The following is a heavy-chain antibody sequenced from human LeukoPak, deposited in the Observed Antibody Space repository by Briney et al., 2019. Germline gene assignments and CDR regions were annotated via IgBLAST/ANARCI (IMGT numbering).Heavy chain of an antibody. Sequence: SVKVSCKASGGTFSSYAINWVRQAPGQGLEWMGGIIPIFGTANYAQKFQGRVTITADESTSTAYMELSSLRSEDTAVYYCARVASIAAAGSFDYWGQGTLVTVSS. CDR2: IIPIFGTA. CDR3: ARVASIAAAGSFDY. J-gene: IGHJ4*02. V-gene: IGHV1-69*13. D-gene: IGHD6-13*01. CDR1: GGTFSSYA.